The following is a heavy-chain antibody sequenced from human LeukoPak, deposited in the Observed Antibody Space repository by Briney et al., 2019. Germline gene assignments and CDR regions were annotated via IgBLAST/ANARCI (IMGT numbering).Heavy chain of an antibody. D-gene: IGHD5-12*01. CDR3: ARVRDKFSGYGDFDY. J-gene: IGHJ4*02. Sequence: PSQTLSLTCTVSGGSITSGDYYWSWIRQPPGKGLEWIRYIYYSGSTYYNPSLKSRVTISIDTSKNQFSLKLSSVTAADTAVYYCARVRDKFSGYGDFDYWGQGTLVTVSS. V-gene: IGHV4-30-4*01. CDR1: GGSITSGDYY. CDR2: IYYSGST.